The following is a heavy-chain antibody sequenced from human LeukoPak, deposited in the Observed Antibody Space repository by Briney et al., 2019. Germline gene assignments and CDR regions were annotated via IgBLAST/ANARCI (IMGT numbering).Heavy chain of an antibody. Sequence: GGSLRLSCAASGFTVSSNYMSWVRQAPGKGLGWVSVIYSGGSTYYADSVKGRFTISRDNSKNTLYLQMNSLRAEDTAVYYCAKGDMIVVVPTDYWGQGTLVTVSS. V-gene: IGHV3-53*01. CDR2: IYSGGST. D-gene: IGHD3-22*01. CDR1: GFTVSSNY. J-gene: IGHJ4*02. CDR3: AKGDMIVVVPTDY.